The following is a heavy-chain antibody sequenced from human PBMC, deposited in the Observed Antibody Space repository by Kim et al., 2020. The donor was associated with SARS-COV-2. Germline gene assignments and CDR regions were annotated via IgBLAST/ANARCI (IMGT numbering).Heavy chain of an antibody. CDR2: IYHSGNT. CDR3: ARGGNYFEIAHSFDY. J-gene: IGHJ4*02. V-gene: IGHV4-31*03. CDR1: GGSVNSGISY. Sequence: SETLSLTCTVSGGSVNSGISYWSWIRQRPGKGLEWIGYIYHSGNTYYNPSLKSRPTISVDTSKNQVSLELTSVTAADTAVYYCARGGNYFEIAHSFDYWGQGTLVTVSS. D-gene: IGHD3-22*01.